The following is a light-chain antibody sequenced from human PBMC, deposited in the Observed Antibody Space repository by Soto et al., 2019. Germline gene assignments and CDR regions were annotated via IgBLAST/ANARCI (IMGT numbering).Light chain of an antibody. Sequence: DIVMTQSPLSLPVTPGEPASISCKSSQSVLYSSNNKDYLAWYQQKPGQPPKLLIYWASTRESGVPDRFSGSGSETDFTLTISSLQAEDVAVYYCHQYYSTPPTFGPGTKVDIK. J-gene: IGKJ3*01. V-gene: IGKV4-1*01. CDR1: QSVLYSSNNKDY. CDR3: HQYYSTPPT. CDR2: WAS.